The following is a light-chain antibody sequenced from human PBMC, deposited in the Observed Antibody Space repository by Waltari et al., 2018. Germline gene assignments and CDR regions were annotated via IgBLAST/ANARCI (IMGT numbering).Light chain of an antibody. CDR3: QTWGTGIWV. CDR2: VNSDGSH. V-gene: IGLV4-69*01. J-gene: IGLJ3*02. Sequence: QLVLTQSPSASASLGASVTITCTLSSGHSSNVVAWHQQQPEQGPRYLMKVNSDGSHSKGDGIPDRFSGSSSGAERYLTISSLQSDDEADYYCQTWGTGIWVFGGGTRLTVL. CDR1: SGHSSNV.